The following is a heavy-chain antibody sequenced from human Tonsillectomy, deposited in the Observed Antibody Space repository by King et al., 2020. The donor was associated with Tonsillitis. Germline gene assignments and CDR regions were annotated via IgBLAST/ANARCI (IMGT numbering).Heavy chain of an antibody. CDR1: GFTFSSYV. CDR3: AKIPIGSSYYYYGLDV. D-gene: IGHD1-26*01. Sequence: VQLVESGGGLVQPGGSLRLSCAASGFTFSSYVMNWVRQAPGKGLEWVSGVSGGGGGTYYADSVKGRFTISRDNSKNTLFLQMNSLRAEDTAVYYCAKIPIGSSYYYYGLDVWGQGTTVTVSS. J-gene: IGHJ6*02. V-gene: IGHV3-23*04. CDR2: VSGGGGGT.